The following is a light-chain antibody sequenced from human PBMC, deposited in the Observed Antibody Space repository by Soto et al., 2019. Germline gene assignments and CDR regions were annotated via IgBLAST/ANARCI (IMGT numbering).Light chain of an antibody. CDR1: SSDVGGYNY. Sequence: QSVLTQPASVSGSPGQSITISCTGTSSDVGGYNYVSWYQQHPGKAPKLIIYEVSNRPSGVSNRFSGSKSGNTASLTISGLQAEDEADYYCSSYTSGSTIVVFGGGTKLTVL. J-gene: IGLJ2*01. CDR3: SSYTSGSTIVV. CDR2: EVS. V-gene: IGLV2-14*01.